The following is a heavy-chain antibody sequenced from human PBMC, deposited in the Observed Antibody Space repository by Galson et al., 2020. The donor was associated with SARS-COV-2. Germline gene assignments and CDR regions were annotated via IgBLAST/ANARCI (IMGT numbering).Heavy chain of an antibody. J-gene: IGHJ2*01. CDR2: NHHSGST. CDR1: GYSISSDFY. CDR3: ARPSSSGYYSVWYFDL. V-gene: IGHV4-38-2*01. D-gene: IGHD3-22*01. Sequence: SETLSLTCAVSGYSISSDFYWGWIRQPPGKGLEWIGNNHHSGSTYYNPSLKSRVTISIDKSKNQFSLKLSSVTAADTAVYYCARPSSSGYYSVWYFDLWGRGTLVTVSS.